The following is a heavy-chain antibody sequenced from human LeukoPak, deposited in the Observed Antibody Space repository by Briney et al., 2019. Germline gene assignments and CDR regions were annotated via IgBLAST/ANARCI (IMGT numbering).Heavy chain of an antibody. CDR2: INHSGST. D-gene: IGHD3-10*01. V-gene: IGHV4-34*01. CDR1: GGSFSGYY. Sequence: PSETLSLTCAVYGGSFSGYYWSWIRQPPGKGLEWIGEINHSGSTNYNPSLKSRVTISVDTSKNQFSLKLSSVTAADTAVYYCARRFSYYYGSGSYSDWGQGTLVTVSS. J-gene: IGHJ4*02. CDR3: ARRFSYYYGSGSYSD.